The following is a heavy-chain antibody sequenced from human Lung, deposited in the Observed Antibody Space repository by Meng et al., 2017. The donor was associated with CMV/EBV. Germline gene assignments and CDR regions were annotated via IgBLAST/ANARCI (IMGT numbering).Heavy chain of an antibody. CDR2: IHSDGRKI. V-gene: IGHV3-74*01. CDR1: GFTFSGYW. Sequence: ESXKISXAASGFTFSGYWMHWVRQAPGKGLVWVSRIHSDGRKINYADSVKGRFTISRDNVKNTLYLQMSSLRAEDTAIYYCVRSLGDQFYYYGMDVWGRGTTVTVSS. CDR3: VRSLGDQFYYYGMDV. D-gene: IGHD3-16*01. J-gene: IGHJ6*02.